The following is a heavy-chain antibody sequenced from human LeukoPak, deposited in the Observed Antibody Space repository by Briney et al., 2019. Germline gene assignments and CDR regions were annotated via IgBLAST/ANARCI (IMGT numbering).Heavy chain of an antibody. CDR3: ARDCIAAPDDNWLDP. Sequence: GASVKVSCKASGYTFTGYYMHWVRQAPGLGLEWMGWINPDSGVTNYAQTFQGRVTMTRDTSISTAYMELSWLKSDDTAVYYCARDCIAAPDDNWLDPWGQGTLVTVSS. V-gene: IGHV1-2*02. J-gene: IGHJ5*02. CDR1: GYTFTGYY. D-gene: IGHD6-13*01. CDR2: INPDSGVT.